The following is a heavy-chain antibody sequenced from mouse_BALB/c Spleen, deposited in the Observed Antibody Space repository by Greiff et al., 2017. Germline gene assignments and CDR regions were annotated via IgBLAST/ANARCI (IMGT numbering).Heavy chain of an antibody. V-gene: IGHV14-3*02. CDR2: IDPANGNT. CDR3: ARDLDY. CDR1: GFNIKDTY. J-gene: IGHJ2*01. Sequence: DVKLVESGAELVKPGASVKLSCTASGFNIKDTYMHWVKQRPEQGLEWIGRIDPANGNTKYDPKFQGKATITADTSSNTAYLQLSSLTSEDTAVYYCARDLDYWGQGTTLTVSS.